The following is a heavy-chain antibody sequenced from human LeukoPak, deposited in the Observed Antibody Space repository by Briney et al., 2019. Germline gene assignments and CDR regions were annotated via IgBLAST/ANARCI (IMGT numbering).Heavy chain of an antibody. J-gene: IGHJ4*02. CDR3: ARAYDYVWGSYRPFDY. CDR2: INPNSGGT. Sequence: GASVKVSCKASGYTFTGYYMHWVRQAPGQGLEWMGWINPNSGGTNYAQKFQGWVTMTRDTSISTAYMELSRLRSDDTAVYYCARAYDYVWGSYRPFDYWGQGTLVTVSS. CDR1: GYTFTGYY. V-gene: IGHV1-2*04. D-gene: IGHD3-16*02.